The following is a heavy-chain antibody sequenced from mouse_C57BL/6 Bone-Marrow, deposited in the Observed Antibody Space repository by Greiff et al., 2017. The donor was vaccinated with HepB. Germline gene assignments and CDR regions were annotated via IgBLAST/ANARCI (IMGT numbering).Heavy chain of an antibody. CDR3: ARGGQIYYGNGDY. Sequence: ESGAELARPGASVKLSCKASGYTFTSYGISWVKQRTGQGLEWIGEIYPRSGNTYYNEKFKGKATLTADKSSSTAYMELRSLTSEDSAVYFCARGGQIYYGNGDYWGQGTSVTVSS. V-gene: IGHV1-81*01. CDR2: IYPRSGNT. CDR1: GYTFTSYG. J-gene: IGHJ4*01. D-gene: IGHD2-1*01.